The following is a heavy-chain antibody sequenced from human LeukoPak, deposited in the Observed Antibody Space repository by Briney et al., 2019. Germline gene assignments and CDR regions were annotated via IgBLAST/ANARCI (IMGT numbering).Heavy chain of an antibody. V-gene: IGHV3-23*01. CDR1: GFTFSSYG. D-gene: IGHD6-19*01. J-gene: IGHJ5*02. CDR3: ARDLSTYSSGWYLLGVSLQSPNNWFDP. CDR2: INGSGGST. Sequence: GGSLRLSCAASGFTFSSYGMSWVRQAPGKGLEWVSAINGSGGSTYYADSVKGRFTISRDNSKNTLYLQMNSLRAEDTAVYYCARDLSTYSSGWYLLGVSLQSPNNWFDPWGQGTLVTVSS.